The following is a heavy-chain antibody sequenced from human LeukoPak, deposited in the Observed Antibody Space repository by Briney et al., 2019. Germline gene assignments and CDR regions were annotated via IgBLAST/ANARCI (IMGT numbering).Heavy chain of an antibody. V-gene: IGHV1-2*04. J-gene: IGHJ4*02. CDR1: GYTLTGSY. Sequence: ASVKVSCKVFGYTLTGSYMNWVRQAPEQGLRWLGWINPNSGGTNYAQKFQGWVTMTRDTSISTAYMELSRLRSDDTAVYYCARTLGYCSSTSCSYLDYWGQGTLVTVSS. CDR2: INPNSGGT. CDR3: ARTLGYCSSTSCSYLDY. D-gene: IGHD2-2*01.